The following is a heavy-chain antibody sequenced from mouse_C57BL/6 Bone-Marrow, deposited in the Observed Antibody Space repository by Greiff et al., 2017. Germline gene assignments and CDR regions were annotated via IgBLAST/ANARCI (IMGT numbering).Heavy chain of an antibody. J-gene: IGHJ3*01. V-gene: IGHV1-69*01. D-gene: IGHD2-3*01. Sequence: QVQLQQPGAELVMPGASVKLSCKASGYTFTSYWMHWVKQRPGQGLEWIGEIDPSDSYTNYNQKFKGKSTLTVDKSSSTAYMQLSSLTSEDSAVYYCAREWDCYSLAWFAYWGQGTLVTVSA. CDR2: IDPSDSYT. CDR3: AREWDCYSLAWFAY. CDR1: GYTFTSYW.